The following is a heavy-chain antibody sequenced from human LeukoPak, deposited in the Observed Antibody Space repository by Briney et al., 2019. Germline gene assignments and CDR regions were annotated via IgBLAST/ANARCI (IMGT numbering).Heavy chain of an antibody. D-gene: IGHD3-9*01. J-gene: IGHJ4*02. Sequence: PGGSLRLSCAASGFTFSSYGMHWVRQAPGKGLEWVAFIRYDGSNKYYADSVKGRFTISRDNSKNTLYLQMNSLRPEDTAVYYCVRSYRDLTGYYNHFDYWGQGNLVTVSS. CDR3: VRSYRDLTGYYNHFDY. CDR1: GFTFSSYG. CDR2: IRYDGSNK. V-gene: IGHV3-30*02.